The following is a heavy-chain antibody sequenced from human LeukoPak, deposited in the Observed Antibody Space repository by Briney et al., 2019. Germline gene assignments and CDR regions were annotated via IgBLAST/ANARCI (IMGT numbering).Heavy chain of an antibody. CDR1: GGSINGYY. J-gene: IGHJ5*02. CDR2: ISDSGST. CDR3: ARVFRGAVTSNWLDP. D-gene: IGHD4-17*01. Sequence: SETLSPTCTVSGGSINGYYWTWIRQPPGKGLEWIGYISDSGSTNYNPSLKSRVTMSVDSSNTEFSLRLNSVTAADTAVYYCARVFRGAVTSNWLDPWGQGTLVTVSS. V-gene: IGHV4-59*01.